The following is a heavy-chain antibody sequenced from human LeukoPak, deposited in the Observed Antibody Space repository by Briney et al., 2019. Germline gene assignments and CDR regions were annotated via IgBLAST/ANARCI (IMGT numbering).Heavy chain of an antibody. CDR3: ARGASTVTTLSFDY. CDR1: GGSFSGYY. CDR2: INHSGST. V-gene: IGHV4-34*01. J-gene: IGHJ4*02. D-gene: IGHD4-17*01. Sequence: SETLSLTCAVYGGSFSGYYWSWIRQPPGKGLEWIGEINHSGSTNYNPSLKSRVTISVDTSKNQFALKLSSVTAADTAVYYCARGASTVTTLSFDYWGQGTLVTVSS.